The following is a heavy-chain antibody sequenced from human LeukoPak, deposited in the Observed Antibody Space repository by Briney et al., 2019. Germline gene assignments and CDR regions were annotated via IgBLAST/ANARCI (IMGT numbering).Heavy chain of an antibody. J-gene: IGHJ6*02. D-gene: IGHD1-1*01. CDR2: INSDGSEG. CDR3: ARAPNWKGGNYYYYGMDV. CDR1: GFTFSGFW. Sequence: GGSLRLSCAVSGFTFSGFWMSWSRQAPGKGLEWVASINSDGSEGYYADVVKGRFTISRDNAKNSLYLQINSLRAEDTAVYYCARAPNWKGGNYYYYGMDVWGQGTTVTVSS. V-gene: IGHV3-7*03.